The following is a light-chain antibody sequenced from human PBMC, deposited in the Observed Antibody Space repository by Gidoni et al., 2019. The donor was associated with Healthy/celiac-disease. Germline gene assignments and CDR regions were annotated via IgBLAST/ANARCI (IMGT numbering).Light chain of an antibody. CDR3: GTWDSSLSAVV. CDR1: SSNIGNNY. J-gene: IGLJ2*01. Sequence: QSVLTQPPSVSAAPGQKVTISCSGSSSNIGNNYGTWYQQLPGTAPKLLIYYNNKRPSGIPDRFSGSKSGTSATLGITGLQTGDEADYYWGTWDSSLSAVVFGGGTKLTVL. CDR2: YNN. V-gene: IGLV1-51*01.